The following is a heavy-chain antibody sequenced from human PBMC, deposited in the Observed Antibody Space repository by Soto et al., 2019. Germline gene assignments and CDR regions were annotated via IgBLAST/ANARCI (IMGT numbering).Heavy chain of an antibody. Sequence: QVQLVQSGAEVKKTGSSVKVSCKASGGTFSIYGFSWVRQAPGQGPEWIGGIIPILTTPNYAQKFHGRVTIVADESTTTVYTELSSLKSDDTAVYCRAAPVGIAQNGEDGMDVWGQGTTVTACS. D-gene: IGHD2-8*01. V-gene: IGHV1-69*01. CDR3: AAPVGIAQNGEDGMDV. CDR2: IIPILTTP. J-gene: IGHJ6*02. CDR1: GGTFSIYG.